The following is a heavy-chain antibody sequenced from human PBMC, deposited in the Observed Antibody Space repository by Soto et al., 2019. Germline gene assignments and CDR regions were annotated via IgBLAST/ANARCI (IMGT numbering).Heavy chain of an antibody. V-gene: IGHV3-7*01. J-gene: IGHJ6*03. CDR2: IKQDGSEK. CDR1: GFTFSSYW. Sequence: GGSLRLSCAASGFTFSSYWMSWVRQAPGKGLEWVANIKQDGSEKYYVDSVKGRFTISRDNAKNSLYPQMNSLRAEDTAVYYCASSSHSITIFGVVHTRYYYYYMDVWGKGTTVTVSS. D-gene: IGHD3-3*01. CDR3: ASSSHSITIFGVVHTRYYYYYMDV.